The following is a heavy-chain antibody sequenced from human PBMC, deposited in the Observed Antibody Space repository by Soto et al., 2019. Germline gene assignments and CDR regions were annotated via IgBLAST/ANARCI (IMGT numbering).Heavy chain of an antibody. Sequence: QVQLQESGPGLVKPSQTLSLTCTVSGGSIINGDTYFNWIRQHPEKGLEWMGYINYRGTTNYNPALKSRILISIDTSKNQFSLRLTSVTAADTAVYYCARDAPGVAPYWGQGTLVTVSS. CDR1: GGSIINGDTY. J-gene: IGHJ4*02. D-gene: IGHD2-15*01. V-gene: IGHV4-31*03. CDR2: INYRGTT. CDR3: ARDAPGVAPY.